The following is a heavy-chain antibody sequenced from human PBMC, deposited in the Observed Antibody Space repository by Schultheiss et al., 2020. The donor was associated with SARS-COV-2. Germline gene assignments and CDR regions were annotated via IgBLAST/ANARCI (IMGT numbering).Heavy chain of an antibody. CDR2: IYYSGST. D-gene: IGHD3-3*01. CDR3: ARVEGLLAYDFWSGYSDY. Sequence: SETLSLTCGVSGGSIHSDNWWTWVRQSPGKGLEWIGYIYYSGSTNYNPSLKSRVTISIDTSKNQFSLKLSSVTAADTAVYYCARVEGLLAYDFWSGYSDYWGQGTLVTVSS. V-gene: IGHV4-4*02. CDR1: GGSIHSDNW. J-gene: IGHJ4*02.